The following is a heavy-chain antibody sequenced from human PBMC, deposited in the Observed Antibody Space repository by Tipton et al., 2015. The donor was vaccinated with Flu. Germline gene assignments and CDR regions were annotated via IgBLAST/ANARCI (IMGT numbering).Heavy chain of an antibody. V-gene: IGHV5-51*01. Sequence: QLVQSGAEVKKPGESLKISCRGSGYSFATNWIDWVRQMPGKGLEWMGVIYPGDSDTRYSPSFQGQVTISADKSISSAYPQWSSLKASDSAMYYCASPRAAGSIDYWGQGTLVIVSS. D-gene: IGHD6-13*01. CDR1: GYSFATNW. J-gene: IGHJ4*02. CDR2: IYPGDSDT. CDR3: ASPRAAGSIDY.